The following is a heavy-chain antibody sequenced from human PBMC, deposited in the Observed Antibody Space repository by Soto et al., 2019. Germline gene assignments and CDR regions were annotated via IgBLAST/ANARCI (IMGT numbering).Heavy chain of an antibody. CDR1: GFTFGDYA. CDR3: TTSYCGGDCYSGFDY. V-gene: IGHV3-49*03. CDR2: IRSKAYGGTT. D-gene: IGHD2-21*02. J-gene: IGHJ4*02. Sequence: PGGSLRLSCTASGFTFGDYAMSWFRQAPGKGLEWVGFIRSKAYGGTTEYAASVKGRFTISRDDSKSIAYLQMNSLKTEDTAVYYCTTSYCGGDCYSGFDYWGQGTLVTVSS.